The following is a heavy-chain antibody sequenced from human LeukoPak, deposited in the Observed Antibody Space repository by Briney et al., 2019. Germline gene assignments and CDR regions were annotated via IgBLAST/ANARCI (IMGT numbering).Heavy chain of an antibody. J-gene: IGHJ6*03. CDR2: INGNSGGT. CDR3: ARGVVVVPAAILERDYYYYYMDV. D-gene: IGHD2-2*02. Sequence: SLTLSRKTSGSSFTVNYMYWVRHATRQGLAWTGWINGNSGGTNNAQKFQGRDTMTRNTSISTVYMELSRLRSDDTAVYYCARGVVVVPAAILERDYYYYYMDVWGKGTTVTVSS. CDR1: GSSFTVNY. V-gene: IGHV1-2*02.